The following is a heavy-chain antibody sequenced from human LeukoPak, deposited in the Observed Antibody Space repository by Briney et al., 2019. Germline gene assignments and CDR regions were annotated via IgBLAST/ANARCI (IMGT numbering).Heavy chain of an antibody. V-gene: IGHV1-2*06. CDR3: ARDPQGGGYYVDY. CDR1: GYTFTGYY. CDR2: INPNSGGT. J-gene: IGHJ4*02. Sequence: ASVKVSCKASGYTFTGYYMHWVRQAPRQGLEWMGRINPNSGGTNYAQKFQGRVTMTRDTSISTAYMELSRLRSDDTAVYYCARDPQGGGYYVDYWGQGTLVTVSS.